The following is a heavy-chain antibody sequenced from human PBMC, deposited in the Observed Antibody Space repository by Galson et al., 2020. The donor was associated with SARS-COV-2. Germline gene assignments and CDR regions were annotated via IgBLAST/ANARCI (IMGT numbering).Heavy chain of an antibody. CDR3: ARVRGRYYYYGMDV. D-gene: IGHD3-10*01. J-gene: IGHJ6*02. CDR1: GFTFSSYS. Sequence: GESLKISCAASGFTFSSYSMNWVRQAPGKGLEWVSSISTNNNYIYYADSVKGRFTISRDNAKNSLYLQMNSLRAEDTAVYYCARVRGRYYYYGMDVWGQGTTVTVSS. CDR2: ISTNNNYI. V-gene: IGHV3-21*01.